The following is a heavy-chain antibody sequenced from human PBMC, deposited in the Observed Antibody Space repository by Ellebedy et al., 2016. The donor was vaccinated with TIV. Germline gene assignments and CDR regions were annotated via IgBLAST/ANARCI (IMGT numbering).Heavy chain of an antibody. Sequence: SETLSLTXAVYGGSFSGYYWSWIRQPPGKGLEWIGEINHSGSTNYNPSLKSRVTISVDTSKNQFSLKLSSVTAAGTAVYYCARSWRKGGYWGQGTLVTVSS. D-gene: IGHD3-16*01. J-gene: IGHJ4*02. CDR3: ARSWRKGGY. CDR2: INHSGST. CDR1: GGSFSGYY. V-gene: IGHV4-34*01.